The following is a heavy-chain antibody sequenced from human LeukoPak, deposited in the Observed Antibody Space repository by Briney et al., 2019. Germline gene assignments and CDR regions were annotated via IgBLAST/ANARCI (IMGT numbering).Heavy chain of an antibody. CDR2: IKQDGSEK. Sequence: GGSLRLSCVASGFPFSSYWMTWVRQAPGKGLEWVANIKQDGSEKYYVDSVKGRFTISRDNAKNSLYLQMNSLRAEDTAVYYCARDKGGSYSSFDYWGQGTLVTVSS. V-gene: IGHV3-7*03. CDR3: ARDKGGSYSSFDY. D-gene: IGHD1-26*01. J-gene: IGHJ4*02. CDR1: GFPFSSYW.